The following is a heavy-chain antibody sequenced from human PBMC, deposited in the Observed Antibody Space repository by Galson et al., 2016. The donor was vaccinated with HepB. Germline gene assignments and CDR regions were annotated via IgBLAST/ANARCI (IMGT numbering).Heavy chain of an antibody. CDR3: AKGRSAIAAAGLNY. CDR2: ISGLGSNT. V-gene: IGHV3-23*01. D-gene: IGHD6-13*01. J-gene: IGHJ4*02. Sequence: SLRLSCAASGFTFSDYAMGWVRQAPGRGLEWVSGISGLGSNTYYADSVKGRVTISRDNSKNTLHLQMNSLRVEDTAVYYCAKGRSAIAAAGLNYWGQGPLVTVSS. CDR1: GFTFSDYA.